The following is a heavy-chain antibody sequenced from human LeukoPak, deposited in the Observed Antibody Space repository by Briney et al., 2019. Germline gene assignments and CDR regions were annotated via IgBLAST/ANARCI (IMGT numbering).Heavy chain of an antibody. CDR1: GGSFSGYY. D-gene: IGHD6-19*01. Sequence: SSETLSLTCAVYGGSFSGYYWSWIRQPPGKGLEWIGEINHSGSTNYNPSLKSRVTISVDTSKNQFSLKLSSVTAADTAVYYCARPSAVAGLYYFDYWGQGTLVTVSS. CDR3: ARPSAVAGLYYFDY. V-gene: IGHV4-34*01. J-gene: IGHJ4*02. CDR2: INHSGST.